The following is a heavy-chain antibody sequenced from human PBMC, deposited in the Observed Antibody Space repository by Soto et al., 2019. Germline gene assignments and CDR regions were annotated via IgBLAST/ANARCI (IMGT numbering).Heavy chain of an antibody. CDR3: AKTSNRGWYMRDY. Sequence: EVQLLESGGGLVQPGGSPRLSCAASGFTFSSYAMSWVRQAPGKGLEWVSAISGSGGSTYYADSVKGRFTISRDNSKNTPYLQMNSLRAEDTAVYYCAKTSNRGWYMRDYWGQGTLVTVSS. D-gene: IGHD6-19*01. J-gene: IGHJ4*02. CDR1: GFTFSSYA. CDR2: ISGSGGST. V-gene: IGHV3-23*01.